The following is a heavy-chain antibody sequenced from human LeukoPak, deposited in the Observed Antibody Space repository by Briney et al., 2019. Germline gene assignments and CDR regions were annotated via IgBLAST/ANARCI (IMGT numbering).Heavy chain of an antibody. J-gene: IGHJ4*02. CDR3: VKDRCDRATCPEV. CDR2: ISNSGDST. Sequence: GGSLRLSCAASGFTFSTYAMSWVRQAPGEGLQWASDISNSGDSTYYLDSVKGRFTISRDNSKNTLHLQMSSLRAEDTALYYCVKDRCDRATCPEVWGQGTLVTVSS. D-gene: IGHD1-14*01. CDR1: GFTFSTYA. V-gene: IGHV3-23*01.